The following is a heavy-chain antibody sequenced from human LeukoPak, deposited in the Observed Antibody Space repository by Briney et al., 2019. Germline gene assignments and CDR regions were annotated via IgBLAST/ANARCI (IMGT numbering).Heavy chain of an antibody. CDR1: GSTFSSHT. CDR2: ISNTGSVI. CDR3: ATKGGGYYYMDV. J-gene: IGHJ6*03. V-gene: IGHV3-48*04. D-gene: IGHD3-16*01. Sequence: GGSLRLSCAASGSTFSSHTMNWVRQAPGKGLEWVSYISNTGSVIYYADSVKGRFTISRDNAKNSLYLQMNSLRAEDTAVYYCATKGGGYYYMDVWGKGTTVTVSS.